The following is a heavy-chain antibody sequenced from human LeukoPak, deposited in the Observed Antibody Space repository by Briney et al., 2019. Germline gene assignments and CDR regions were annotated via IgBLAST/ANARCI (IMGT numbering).Heavy chain of an antibody. Sequence: ASVKVSCKASGYTFTGYYMHWVRQAPGQGLEWMGRINPNSGGTNYAQKFQGRVTMTRDTSISTAYMELSRLRSDDTAVYYCARTTMVWKNRFDPWGQGTLVTVSS. CDR2: INPNSGGT. J-gene: IGHJ5*02. CDR3: ARTTMVWKNRFDP. V-gene: IGHV1-2*06. D-gene: IGHD3-10*01. CDR1: GYTFTGYY.